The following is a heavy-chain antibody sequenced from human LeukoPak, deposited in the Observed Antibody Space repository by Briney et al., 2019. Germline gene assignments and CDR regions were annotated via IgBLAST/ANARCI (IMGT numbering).Heavy chain of an antibody. V-gene: IGHV1-8*03. Sequence: GASVKVSCKASGYTFTSYGISWVRQAPGQGLEWMGWMNPNSGNTGYAQKFQGRVTITRNTSISTAYMELSSLRSEDTAVYYCVRENIYYYYMDVWGRGTTVTVSS. CDR3: VRENIYYYYMDV. CDR2: MNPNSGNT. J-gene: IGHJ6*03. CDR1: GYTFTSYG.